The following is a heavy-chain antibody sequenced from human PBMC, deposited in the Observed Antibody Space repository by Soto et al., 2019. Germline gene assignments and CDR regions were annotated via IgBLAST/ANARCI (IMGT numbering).Heavy chain of an antibody. CDR1: GFTFSSYA. D-gene: IGHD3-3*01. J-gene: IGHJ6*02. CDR3: AKAVTALEWFSVSYGMDV. V-gene: IGHV3-23*01. Sequence: EVQLLESGGGLVQPGGSLRLSCAASGFTFSSYAMSWVRQAPGKGLEWVSAISGSGGSTYYADSVKGRFTISRDNSKNPLYLQMNSLRAEDTAVYYCAKAVTALEWFSVSYGMDVWGQGTTVTVSS. CDR2: ISGSGGST.